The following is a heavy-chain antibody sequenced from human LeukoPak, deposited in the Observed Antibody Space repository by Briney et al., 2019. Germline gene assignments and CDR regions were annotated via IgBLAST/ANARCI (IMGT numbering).Heavy chain of an antibody. CDR1: GFTFSSYS. Sequence: GGSLRLSCAASGFTFSSYSMNWVRQAPGKGLEWVSSISSSSSYIYYADSVKGRFTISRDNAKNSLYLQMNSLRAEDTAVYYCAKDITMELYYFDYWGQGTLVTVSS. J-gene: IGHJ4*02. CDR2: ISSSSSYI. V-gene: IGHV3-21*04. D-gene: IGHD1-14*01. CDR3: AKDITMELYYFDY.